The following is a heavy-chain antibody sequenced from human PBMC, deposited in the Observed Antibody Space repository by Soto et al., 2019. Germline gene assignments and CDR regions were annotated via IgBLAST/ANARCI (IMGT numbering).Heavy chain of an antibody. CDR1: GGSISRYY. V-gene: IGHV4-59*01. D-gene: IGHD6-19*01. J-gene: IGHJ4*02. CDR3: AGGWLYHFDY. CDR2: IYYSGST. Sequence: PSETLSLTCTVSGGSISRYYWSWIRQPPGKGLEWIGYIYYSGSTNYNPSLTSRVTISVDTSKNQFSLKRSSVTAADTAVYYCAGGWLYHFDYWGQGTLVAVSS.